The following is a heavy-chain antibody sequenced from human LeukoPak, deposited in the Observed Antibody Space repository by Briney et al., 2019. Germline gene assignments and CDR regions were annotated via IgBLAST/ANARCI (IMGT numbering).Heavy chain of an antibody. V-gene: IGHV3-11*05. D-gene: IGHD6-13*01. CDR3: ARDSRIAAAGYYGMDV. J-gene: IGHJ6*02. CDR1: GFTFSDYY. Sequence: GGSLRLSCAASGFTFSDYYMSCIRQAPGKGLEWVSYISSSSSYTKYADSVTGRFTITRDNAKNSLYLQMNSLRAEDTAVYYCARDSRIAAAGYYGMDVWGQGTTVTVSS. CDR2: ISSSSSYT.